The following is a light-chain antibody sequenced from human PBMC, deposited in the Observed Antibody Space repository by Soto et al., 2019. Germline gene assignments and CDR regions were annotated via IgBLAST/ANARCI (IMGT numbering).Light chain of an antibody. V-gene: IGKV3-11*01. CDR3: QQRNNWPLT. CDR1: QSVGSY. J-gene: IGKJ4*01. CDR2: DSY. Sequence: EIVLTQSPATLSLSPGERATLSCSASQSVGSYFAWYQQKDGQAPSLLNYDSYKSATGIQARFSGSGSGTDFTLTISSLQPDDFAGYYCQQRNNWPLTFGGGTKVEIK.